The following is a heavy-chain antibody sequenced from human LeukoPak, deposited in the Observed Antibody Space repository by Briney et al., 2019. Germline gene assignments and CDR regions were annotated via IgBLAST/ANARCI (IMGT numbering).Heavy chain of an antibody. CDR1: GGSIRSYY. D-gene: IGHD6-13*01. CDR3: ARVYYSNSYDYWYFDL. Sequence: SETLSLTCTVSGGSIRSYYWGWIRQPPGKGLEWIAYIYYSGSTNYNPSLKSRVTISVDTSKNQFSLKLSSVTAADAAVYYCARVYYSNSYDYWYFDLWGRGTLVTVSS. V-gene: IGHV4-59*01. J-gene: IGHJ2*01. CDR2: IYYSGST.